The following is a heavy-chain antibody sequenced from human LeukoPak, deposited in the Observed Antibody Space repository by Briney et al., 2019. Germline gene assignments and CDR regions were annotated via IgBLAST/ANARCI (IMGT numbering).Heavy chain of an antibody. D-gene: IGHD5-12*01. CDR1: GGTFSSYA. CDR3: ARSSGYDDFDY. J-gene: IGHJ4*02. CDR2: IIPILGIA. V-gene: IGHV1-69*04. Sequence: PGASVKVSCKASGGTFSSYAISWVRQAPGQGLEWMGRIIPILGIANYAQKFQGRVTITADKSTSTAYMELSSLRSEDTAVYYCARSSGYDDFDYWGQGTLVTVSS.